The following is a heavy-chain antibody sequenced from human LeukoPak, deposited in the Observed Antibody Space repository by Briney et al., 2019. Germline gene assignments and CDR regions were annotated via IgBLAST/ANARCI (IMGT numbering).Heavy chain of an antibody. Sequence: SETLSLTCTVSGGSISSYYWSWIRQPPGKGLEWIGYIYYSGSTNYNPSLKSRVTISVDTSKNQFSLKLSSVTAADTAVYYCARDPGAADAFDIWGQGTMATVSS. CDR3: ARDPGAADAFDI. CDR1: GGSISSYY. J-gene: IGHJ3*02. V-gene: IGHV4-59*01. CDR2: IYYSGST. D-gene: IGHD2-8*02.